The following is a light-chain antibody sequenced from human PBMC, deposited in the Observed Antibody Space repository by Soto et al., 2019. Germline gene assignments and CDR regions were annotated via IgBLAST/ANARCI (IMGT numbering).Light chain of an antibody. V-gene: IGLV1-44*01. CDR3: AAWDDSLNGYV. CDR2: SHS. J-gene: IGLJ1*01. CDR1: SSNIGANT. Sequence: QSVLTQPPSASGTPGQRVTFSCSGSSSNIGANTVNWYQQLPGAAPKLLMYSHSQRPSGVPDRLSGSKSGTSASLAISGLQSDDEADYYCAAWDDSLNGYVFGTGTKVTVL.